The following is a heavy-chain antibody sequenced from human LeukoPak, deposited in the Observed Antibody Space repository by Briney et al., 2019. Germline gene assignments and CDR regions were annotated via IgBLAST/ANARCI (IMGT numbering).Heavy chain of an antibody. Sequence: PETLSLTCIVPGGSINNYYSSWIRQPPGKGLEWIGRIYTGGTTNYNPSLKSRVTISFDTSKNQFSLRLSSVTAADTAVYYCARDPNSALWGQGTLVTVSS. J-gene: IGHJ4*02. CDR2: IYTGGTT. CDR3: ARDPNSAL. CDR1: GGSINNYY. D-gene: IGHD4-23*01. V-gene: IGHV4-4*07.